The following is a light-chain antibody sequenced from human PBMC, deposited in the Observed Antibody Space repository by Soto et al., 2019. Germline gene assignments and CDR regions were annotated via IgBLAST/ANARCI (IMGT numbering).Light chain of an antibody. Sequence: DTVVSQSPLSLPVSPGEPASISCRSSQSLLHSNGYNYLEWYVQKPGQSPQLLVYLGSTRASGVTDRFSGSGSGTDFTLKISRVEAEDVGVYYCMQSLQAPPFTFGQGTKLEI. CDR1: QSLLHSNGYNY. V-gene: IGKV2-28*01. CDR2: LGS. J-gene: IGKJ2*01. CDR3: MQSLQAPPFT.